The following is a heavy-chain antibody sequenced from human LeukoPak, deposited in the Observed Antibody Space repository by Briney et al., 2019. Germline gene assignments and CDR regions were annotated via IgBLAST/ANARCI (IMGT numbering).Heavy chain of an antibody. J-gene: IGHJ5*02. V-gene: IGHV3-23*01. Sequence: GGSLRLSCTASGFTFSKYSMSWVRQAPGKGPEWVSAISVSGGNTHYVDSVKGRFTVSRDNSKNTLYLQMNSLRAEDTAVYYCAKDSMVRGVIIPSWGQGTLVTVSS. CDR1: GFTFSKYS. CDR3: AKDSMVRGVIIPS. CDR2: ISVSGGNT. D-gene: IGHD3-10*01.